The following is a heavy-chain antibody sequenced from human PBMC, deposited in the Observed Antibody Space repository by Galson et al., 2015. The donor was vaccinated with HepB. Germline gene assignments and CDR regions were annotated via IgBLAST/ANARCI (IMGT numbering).Heavy chain of an antibody. CDR1: GLTFSRNG. D-gene: IGHD6-13*01. J-gene: IGHJ6*02. CDR2: ISYDGSDK. Sequence: SLRLSCAASGLTFSRNGMHWVRQAPGKGLEWVAVISYDGSDKYYADSLKGRFTISRDNSKNTLYLQMNSLKFEDTALYYCAGGKTSTSWYPRYYYYYGLDVWGQGTTVTVSS. CDR3: AGGKTSTSWYPRYYYYYGLDV. V-gene: IGHV3-30-3*01.